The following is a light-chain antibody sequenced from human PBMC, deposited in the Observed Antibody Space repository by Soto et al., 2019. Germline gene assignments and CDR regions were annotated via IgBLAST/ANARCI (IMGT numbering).Light chain of an antibody. CDR2: DAS. V-gene: IGKV3-11*01. Sequence: EIVLTQSPATLSLSPGERATLSCRASQSVSSSLAWYQQKPGQAPRLLIYDASNRATGIPARFSGSGSWTDFTLTISSLEPADLAVYYCQQRSSWPFTFGQGTRLEIK. CDR3: QQRSSWPFT. J-gene: IGKJ5*01. CDR1: QSVSSS.